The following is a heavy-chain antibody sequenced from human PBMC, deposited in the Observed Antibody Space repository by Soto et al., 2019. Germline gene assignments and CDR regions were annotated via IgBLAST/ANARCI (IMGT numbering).Heavy chain of an antibody. J-gene: IGHJ4*02. V-gene: IGHV4-30-4*01. Sequence: QVQLQESGPGLVEPSQTLSLTCTVSGASVSSNYYSWSWIRQPPGRDLEWIGHIYNGGSTYSNPSLNRRVTVSLDTSKNQFSLNLNSVTAADTAVYYCARGPSGDKVDYWGQGTLVTVSS. CDR1: GASVSSNYYS. CDR2: IYNGGST. CDR3: ARGPSGDKVDY. D-gene: IGHD1-26*01.